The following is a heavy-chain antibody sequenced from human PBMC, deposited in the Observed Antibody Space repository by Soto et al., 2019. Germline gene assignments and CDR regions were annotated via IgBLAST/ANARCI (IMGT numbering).Heavy chain of an antibody. J-gene: IGHJ6*02. CDR2: IYHSGST. Sequence: PSETLSLTCAVSGGSISSSNWWSWVRQPPGKGLDWIGEIYHSGSTNYNPSLKSRVTISVDKSKNQFSLKLSSVTAADTAVYYCARVVVVVPAASLNYYGMDVWGQGTTVTAP. D-gene: IGHD2-2*01. V-gene: IGHV4-4*02. CDR3: ARVVVVVPAASLNYYGMDV. CDR1: GGSISSSNW.